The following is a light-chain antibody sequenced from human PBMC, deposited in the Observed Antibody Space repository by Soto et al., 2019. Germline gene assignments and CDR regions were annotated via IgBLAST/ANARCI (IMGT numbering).Light chain of an antibody. V-gene: IGKV3-11*01. CDR1: QSVSSY. Sequence: EIVVTQSPAPLSVSPGERATLSCRASQSVSSYLAWYQQKPGQAPRLLIYDASNRATGIPARFSGSGSGTDFTLTISSLEPEDFAVYYCQQRSNWPPVTFGQGTRLEIK. CDR3: QQRSNWPPVT. J-gene: IGKJ5*01. CDR2: DAS.